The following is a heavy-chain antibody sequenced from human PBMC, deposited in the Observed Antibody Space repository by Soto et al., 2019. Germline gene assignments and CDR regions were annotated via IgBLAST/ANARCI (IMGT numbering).Heavy chain of an antibody. CDR3: ARSRPPYYYGSGSTAFDY. V-gene: IGHV1-18*01. CDR2: ISAYNGNT. D-gene: IGHD3-10*01. J-gene: IGHJ4*02. Sequence: QVQLVQSGAAVKKPGASVKVSCKASGYTFTSYGSSWVRQAPGQGLEWMGWISAYNGNTNYAQKLQGRVTMTTDTSTSTAYMELRSLRSDDTAVYYCARSRPPYYYGSGSTAFDYWGQGTLVTVSS. CDR1: GYTFTSYG.